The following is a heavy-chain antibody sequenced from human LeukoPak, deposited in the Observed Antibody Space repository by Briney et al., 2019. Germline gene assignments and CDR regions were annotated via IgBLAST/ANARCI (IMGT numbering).Heavy chain of an antibody. J-gene: IGHJ4*02. Sequence: PSETLSLTCTVSGGSIRSSYYYWGWIRQPPGKGLEWIGSIYDSGSTYYNPSLKSRVTISVDTSKNQFSLKLNSVTAADTAVYYCARGFAHYDFWSGYYYYFDYWGQGTLVTVSS. V-gene: IGHV4-39*01. D-gene: IGHD3-3*01. CDR1: GGSIRSSYYY. CDR2: IYDSGST. CDR3: ARGFAHYDFWSGYYYYFDY.